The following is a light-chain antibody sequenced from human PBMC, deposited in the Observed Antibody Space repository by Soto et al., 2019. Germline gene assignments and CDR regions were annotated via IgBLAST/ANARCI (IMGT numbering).Light chain of an antibody. Sequence: EIVMTQSPATLSVSPGERATLSCRASQSVSSNLAWYQQKPGQAPRLLIYGASTRATGIPARFSGSGSGTELPLTISSLQSENFAVYYGQKNNTWPPMYTFGQGTKLEIK. J-gene: IGKJ2*01. CDR2: GAS. CDR1: QSVSSN. CDR3: QKNNTWPPMYT. V-gene: IGKV3-15*01.